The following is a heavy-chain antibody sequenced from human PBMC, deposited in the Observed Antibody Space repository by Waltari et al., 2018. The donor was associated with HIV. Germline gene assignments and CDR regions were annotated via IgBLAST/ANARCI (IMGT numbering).Heavy chain of an antibody. CDR3: ARYYPTTHYYNASGYFRPDY. V-gene: IGHV5-10-1*01. CDR2: IDPTDSYT. J-gene: IGHJ4*02. D-gene: IGHD3-22*01. CDR1: GYTFTTYW. Sequence: EVQLVQSGTEVKKPGESLRISCKGSGYTFTTYWIFWVHQMAGKGLEWMGKIDPTDSYTDYSPSFQGHVTITADKSINTAYLQWSSLKASDTAMYYCARYYPTTHYYNASGYFRPDYWGQGNLVTVSS.